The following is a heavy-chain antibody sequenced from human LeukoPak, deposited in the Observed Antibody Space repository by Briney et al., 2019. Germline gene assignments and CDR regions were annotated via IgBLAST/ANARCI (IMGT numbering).Heavy chain of an antibody. CDR2: IIPIFGTA. Sequence: SVKVSCKASGGTFSSYAFSWVRQAPGQGLEWMGRIIPIFGTANYAQKFQGRVTITTDESTSTAYMELSSLRSEDTAVYYCAWGDSYYDFWSGPGKDYYYYMDVWGKGTTVTVSS. CDR3: AWGDSYYDFWSGPGKDYYYYMDV. J-gene: IGHJ6*03. CDR1: GGTFSSYA. V-gene: IGHV1-69*05. D-gene: IGHD3-3*01.